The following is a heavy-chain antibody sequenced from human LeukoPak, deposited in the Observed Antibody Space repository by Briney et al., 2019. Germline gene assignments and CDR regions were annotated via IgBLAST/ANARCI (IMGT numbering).Heavy chain of an antibody. CDR2: INTYNDNT. J-gene: IGHJ4*02. CDR3: ARDRNIHCSSSTCYPVWDY. V-gene: IGHV1-18*01. D-gene: IGHD2-2*01. CDR1: GYTFSSYG. Sequence: ASVKVSCKASGYTFSSYGISWVRQAPGQGPEWMGWINTYNDNTNYAQKLQGRVTMTTDTSTTTAYMELRSLRSDDTAVYYCARDRNIHCSSSTCYPVWDYWGQGTLVTVSS.